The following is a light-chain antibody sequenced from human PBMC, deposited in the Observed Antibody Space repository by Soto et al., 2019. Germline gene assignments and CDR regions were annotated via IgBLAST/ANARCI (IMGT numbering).Light chain of an antibody. J-gene: IGLJ1*01. Sequence: QSALTQPRSVSGSPGQSVTISCTGTGSNLGHYNSVSWYQSRTGKVPNLIIFDVSERPAEVAHRFSGSKSANTASLTISGLEAEDEADYYCCSYAGSHGYVFGSGTKVTVL. CDR3: CSYAGSHGYV. V-gene: IGLV2-11*01. CDR2: DVS. CDR1: GSNLGHYNS.